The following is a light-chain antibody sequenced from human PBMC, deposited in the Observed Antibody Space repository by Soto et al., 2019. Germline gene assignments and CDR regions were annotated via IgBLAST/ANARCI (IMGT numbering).Light chain of an antibody. J-gene: IGLJ3*02. CDR2: VNN. V-gene: IGLV1-47*02. CDR1: SSNIGSNY. Sequence: QSVLTQSPSASGTPGQRVTISCSGSSSNIGSNYVYWYQQFPGAAPKLVMFVNNLRPSGVPDRFSGSKSGTSASLAISGLRPEDEADFYCAVWDDSLSGWVFGGGTQLTVL. CDR3: AVWDDSLSGWV.